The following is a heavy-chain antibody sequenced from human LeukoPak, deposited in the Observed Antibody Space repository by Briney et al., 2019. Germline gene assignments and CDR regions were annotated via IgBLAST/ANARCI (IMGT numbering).Heavy chain of an antibody. CDR1: GYTFTGYY. CDR3: AREREGIAAAGNDAFDI. CDR2: INPNSGGT. D-gene: IGHD6-13*01. Sequence: ASVKVSCKASGYTFTGYYMHWVRQAPGQGLEWMGWINPNSGGTNYAQEFQGRVTMTRDTSISTAYMELSRLRSDDTAVYYCAREREGIAAAGNDAFDIWGQGTMVTVSS. V-gene: IGHV1-2*02. J-gene: IGHJ3*02.